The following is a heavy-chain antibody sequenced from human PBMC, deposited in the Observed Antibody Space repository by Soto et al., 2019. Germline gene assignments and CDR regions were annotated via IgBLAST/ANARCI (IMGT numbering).Heavy chain of an antibody. J-gene: IGHJ5*02. CDR1: GYTFTSYD. Sequence: ASVKVSCKASGYTFTSYDINWVRQATGQGLEWMGWMNPNSGNTGYAQKFQGRVTMTRNTSISTAYMELSSLRSEDTAVYYCARSPYSHYYGSGSYYNGFNWFDPWGQGTLVTVSS. CDR3: ARSPYSHYYGSGSYYNGFNWFDP. CDR2: MNPNSGNT. V-gene: IGHV1-8*01. D-gene: IGHD3-10*01.